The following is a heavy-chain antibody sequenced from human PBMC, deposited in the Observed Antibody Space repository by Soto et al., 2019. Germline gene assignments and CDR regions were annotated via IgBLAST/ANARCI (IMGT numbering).Heavy chain of an antibody. CDR1: CGSISSGGYY. J-gene: IGHJ5*02. V-gene: IGHV4-31*03. Sequence: SETLSLTCTVSCGSISSGGYYWSWIRQHPGKGLEWIGYIYYSGSTYYNPSLKSRVTISVDTSKNQFSLKLSSVTAADTAVYYCARTEQLVPWFDPWGQGTLVTVSS. CDR3: ARTEQLVPWFDP. CDR2: IYYSGST. D-gene: IGHD6-6*01.